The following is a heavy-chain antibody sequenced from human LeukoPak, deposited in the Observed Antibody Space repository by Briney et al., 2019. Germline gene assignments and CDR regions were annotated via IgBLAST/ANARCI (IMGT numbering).Heavy chain of an antibody. Sequence: GGSLRLSCAASGFIFRTYAMSWVRQAPGKGLEWVSALSGSGDKTFYADSVKGRFTISRDNSKSTLSLQMNSLRAEDTAVYYCAKGSNKYCSGGSCYSGDYWGQGTLVTVSS. J-gene: IGHJ4*02. D-gene: IGHD2-15*01. V-gene: IGHV3-23*01. CDR1: GFIFRTYA. CDR2: LSGSGDKT. CDR3: AKGSNKYCSGGSCYSGDY.